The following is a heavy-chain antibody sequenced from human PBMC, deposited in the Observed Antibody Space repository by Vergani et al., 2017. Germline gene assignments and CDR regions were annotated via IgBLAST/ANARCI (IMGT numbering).Heavy chain of an antibody. D-gene: IGHD5-12*01. CDR1: GITFWKFG. CDR3: TKGSVYYHDSAGHGYDPYTGFDL. CDR2: ISWNGGAG. V-gene: IGHV3-9*01. J-gene: IGHJ3*01. Sequence: EVDLVESGGGLAQPGGSLRLSCEASGITFWKFGMHWVRQGPGKGLEWVSGISWNGGAGGGADSVRGRFTISRDNAKNSLFLEMNSLRFEDTAVYFCTKGSVYYHDSAGHGYDPYTGFDLWGQGTLVTVSS.